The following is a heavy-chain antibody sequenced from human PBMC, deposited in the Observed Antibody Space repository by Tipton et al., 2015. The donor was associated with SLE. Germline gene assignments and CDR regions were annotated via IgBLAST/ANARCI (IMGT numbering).Heavy chain of an antibody. J-gene: IGHJ3*02. CDR2: ISNRNSYI. V-gene: IGHV3-21*01. CDR3: AKARAAAAQAFDI. CDR1: GFPFSSYT. D-gene: IGHD6-13*01. Sequence: SLRLSCAASGFPFSSYTMNWVRQAPGKGREWIASISNRNSYIYYADSVKGRFTISRDNSKGTLYLQMNSLRVEDTAVYYCAKARAAAAQAFDIWGQGTMVTVSS.